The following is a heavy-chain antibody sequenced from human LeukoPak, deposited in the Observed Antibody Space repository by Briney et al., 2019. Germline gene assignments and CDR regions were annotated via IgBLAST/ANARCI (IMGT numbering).Heavy chain of an antibody. CDR2: IYSGGST. V-gene: IGHV3-53*01. J-gene: IGHJ5*02. D-gene: IGHD3-10*01. Sequence: GGSLRLSCAASGFTVSSNYMSWVRQAPGKGLEWVSVIYSGGSTYYADSVKGRFTISRDNSKNTLYLQMNSLRAEDTAVYYCATDFRNVTMVRGVIITYNWFDPWGQGTLVTVSS. CDR3: ATDFRNVTMVRGVIITYNWFDP. CDR1: GFTVSSNY.